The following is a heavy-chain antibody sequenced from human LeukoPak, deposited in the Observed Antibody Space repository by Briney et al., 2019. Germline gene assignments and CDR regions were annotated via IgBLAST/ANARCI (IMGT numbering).Heavy chain of an antibody. D-gene: IGHD3-3*01. CDR1: GGSLSSYY. CDR3: AREGGLFGAESIYYYYGMDV. CDR2: IYTSGST. V-gene: IGHV4-4*07. Sequence: SETLSLTCTGSGGSLSSYYGSWIRQPAGKGLEWIGRIYTSGSTNYNPSLKSRVTMSVDTSKNQFSLKLSSVTAADTAVYYCAREGGLFGAESIYYYYGMDVWGQGTTVTVSS. J-gene: IGHJ6*02.